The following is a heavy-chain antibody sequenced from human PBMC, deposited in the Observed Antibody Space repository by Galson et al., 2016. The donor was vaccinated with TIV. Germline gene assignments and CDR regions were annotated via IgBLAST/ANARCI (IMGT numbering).Heavy chain of an antibody. D-gene: IGHD3-3*01. J-gene: IGHJ6*02. CDR2: IYPGDSDT. CDR3: ARHGYDFWNGQDYFFYGMDV. CDR1: GYRFSHSW. Sequence: QSGAEVKKPGGSLKISCKTSGYRFSHSWIGWVRQKPGKGLEWVGHIYPGDSDTRYSPSFQGPVTISADTSIDTAYLQWGSLKASDTAIYYCARHGYDFWNGQDYFFYGMDVWGQGTTVTVSS. V-gene: IGHV5-51*01.